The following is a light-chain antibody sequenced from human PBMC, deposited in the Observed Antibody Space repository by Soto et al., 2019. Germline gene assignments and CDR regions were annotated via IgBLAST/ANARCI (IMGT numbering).Light chain of an antibody. CDR2: GVT. CDR3: SSYPTSSTYV. Sequence: QSVLTQPASVSGSPGQSITISCTGTSSDIGRYDYVSWHQQHPGKAPKLIIHGVTHRSSGVSIRFAGSKSANTASLTISGLQAEDEAYYICSSYPTSSTYVFGSGTKLTVL. CDR1: SSDIGRYDY. V-gene: IGLV2-14*01. J-gene: IGLJ1*01.